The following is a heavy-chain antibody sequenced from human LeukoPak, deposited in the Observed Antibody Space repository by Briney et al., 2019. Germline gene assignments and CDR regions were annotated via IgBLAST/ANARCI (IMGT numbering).Heavy chain of an antibody. CDR3: ARDVGYGDYLYYFDY. D-gene: IGHD4-17*01. Sequence: GGSLRLSCAASGFTFSSYGMPWVRQAPGKGLEWVAVIWYDGSNKYYADSVKGRFTISRDNSKNTLYLQMNSLRAEDTAVYYCARDVGYGDYLYYFDYWGQGTLVTVSS. V-gene: IGHV3-33*01. CDR2: IWYDGSNK. CDR1: GFTFSSYG. J-gene: IGHJ4*02.